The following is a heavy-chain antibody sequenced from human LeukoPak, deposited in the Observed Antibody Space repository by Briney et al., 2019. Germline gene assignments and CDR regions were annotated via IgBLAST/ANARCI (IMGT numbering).Heavy chain of an antibody. D-gene: IGHD2-8*02. CDR1: GFTFTTSA. Sequence: SVTVSYKASGFTFTTSAVQRVRQARGQRREGIGRIVVGSGNTDHAQKFQRRLTITRDISTSTAYMELSSLTSDDTAVYYCAAVPNANAWYWDDAFDIWGQGTMVTVSS. CDR3: AAVPNANAWYWDDAFDI. J-gene: IGHJ3*02. V-gene: IGHV1-58*01. CDR2: IVVGSGNT.